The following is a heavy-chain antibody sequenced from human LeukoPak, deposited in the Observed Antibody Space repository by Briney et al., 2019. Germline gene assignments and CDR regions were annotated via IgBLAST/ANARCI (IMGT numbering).Heavy chain of an antibody. CDR1: GFTVSSNF. CDR3: ARKTDSSGSGDY. V-gene: IGHV3-53*01. J-gene: IGHJ4*02. Sequence: GGSLRLSCAASGFTVSSNFMSWVRQAPGKGLECVSVIYSRGGTYYADSVQGRFTISRDASKNTLFLQMNSLRADDTAVYYCARKTDSSGSGDYWGQGTLVTVSS. D-gene: IGHD3-22*01. CDR2: IYSRGGT.